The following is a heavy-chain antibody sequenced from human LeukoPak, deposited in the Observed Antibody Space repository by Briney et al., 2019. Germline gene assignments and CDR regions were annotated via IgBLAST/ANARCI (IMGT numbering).Heavy chain of an antibody. CDR3: AAIVVVPAANAFDI. Sequence: PSETLSLTCAVYGGSFSGYYWSWIRQPPGKGLEWIGEINHSGSTNYNPSIKSRVTISVDASKNQFSLKLSSVTAADTAVYYCAAIVVVPAANAFDIWGQGTMVTVSS. J-gene: IGHJ3*02. D-gene: IGHD2-2*01. CDR2: INHSGST. CDR1: GGSFSGYY. V-gene: IGHV4-34*01.